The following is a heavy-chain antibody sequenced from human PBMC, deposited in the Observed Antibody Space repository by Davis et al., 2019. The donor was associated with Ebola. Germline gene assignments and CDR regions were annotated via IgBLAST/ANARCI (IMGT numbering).Heavy chain of an antibody. D-gene: IGHD1-7*01. V-gene: IGHV3-9*01. Sequence: PGGSLRLSCAASGFTFDDYAMHWVRQAPGKGLEWVSGISWNSGSIGYADSVKGRFTISRDNAKNSLYLQMNSLRAEDTAVYYCAKGMVTGTHPTGYMDVWGKGTTVTVSS. J-gene: IGHJ6*03. CDR3: AKGMVTGTHPTGYMDV. CDR1: GFTFDDYA. CDR2: ISWNSGSI.